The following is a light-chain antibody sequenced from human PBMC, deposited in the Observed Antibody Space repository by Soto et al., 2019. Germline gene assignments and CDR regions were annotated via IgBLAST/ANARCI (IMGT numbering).Light chain of an antibody. J-gene: IGLJ1*01. Sequence: QSVLTQPPSASGSPGQSVTISCTGTSRDIGGYDFVSWYQQYPGKAPQLIISEVNQRPSGIPDRFSGSKSGNTASLTISGLQSEDEADYYCITYARRTTPVLGTGPKVTV. CDR2: EVN. CDR1: SRDIGGYDF. CDR3: ITYARRTTPV. V-gene: IGLV2-8*01.